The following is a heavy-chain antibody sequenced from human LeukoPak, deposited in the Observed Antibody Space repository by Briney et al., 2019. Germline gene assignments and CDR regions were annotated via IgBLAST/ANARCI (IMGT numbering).Heavy chain of an antibody. CDR2: INHSGST. V-gene: IGHV4-34*01. Sequence: SETLSLTCAVYGGSFSGYYWSWIRQPPGKGLEWIGEINHSGSTNYNPSLKSRVTISVDTSKNQFSLKLSSVTATDTAVYYCARTTEGYAGGPGYSYYYYMDVWGKGTTVTISS. J-gene: IGHJ6*03. CDR1: GGSFSGYY. D-gene: IGHD5-12*01. CDR3: ARTTEGYAGGPGYSYYYYMDV.